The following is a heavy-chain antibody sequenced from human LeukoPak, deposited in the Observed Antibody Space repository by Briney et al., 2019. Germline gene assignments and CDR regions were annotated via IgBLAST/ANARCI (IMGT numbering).Heavy chain of an antibody. CDR3: ARTTGWLVYDAFDI. D-gene: IGHD6-19*01. CDR2: ISGSGGST. J-gene: IGHJ3*02. CDR1: GFTFSSYA. Sequence: PGASLRLSCAASGFTFSSYAMSWVRQAPGKGLEWVSAISGSGGSTYHADSVKGRFTISRDNSKNTLYLQMNSLRAEDTAVYYCARTTGWLVYDAFDIWGQGTMVTVSS. V-gene: IGHV3-23*01.